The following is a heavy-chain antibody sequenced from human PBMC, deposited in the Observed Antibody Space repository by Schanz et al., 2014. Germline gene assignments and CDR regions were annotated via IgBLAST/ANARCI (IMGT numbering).Heavy chain of an antibody. J-gene: IGHJ3*02. V-gene: IGHV1-46*01. CDR1: GYTFTSDS. Sequence: QVQLVQSGAEVKKPGASVKVSCKASGYTFTSDSMHWVRQAPGQGLEWMGMINPSGGSTTYAQKLQGRVTMTTDTSTSTAYMELRSLRSDDTAVYYCARGGGPEDVFDIWGQGTILTVSS. CDR3: ARGGGPEDVFDI. CDR2: INPSGGST. D-gene: IGHD5-12*01.